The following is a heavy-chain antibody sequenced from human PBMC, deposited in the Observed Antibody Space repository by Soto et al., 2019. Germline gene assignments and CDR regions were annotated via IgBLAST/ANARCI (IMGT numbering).Heavy chain of an antibody. D-gene: IGHD3-10*01. CDR1: GCSFRDYA. J-gene: IGHJ4*02. CDR3: ANGRATYGLLTHDY. CDR2: LTGSSSNI. Sequence: GGPLRHPRAASGCSFRDYAMSWVRQAPGKGLEWISTLTGSSSNIYYADSVKGRFAISRDNSRNTLYLQMNSLTAEDTAVYYCANGRATYGLLTHDYWGQGTLVTVSS. V-gene: IGHV3-23*01.